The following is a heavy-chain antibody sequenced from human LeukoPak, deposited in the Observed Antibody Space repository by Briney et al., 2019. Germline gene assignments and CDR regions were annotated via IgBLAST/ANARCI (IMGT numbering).Heavy chain of an antibody. Sequence: GGSLRLSCAASGFTVSSNYMSWVRQAPGKGLEWVSVIYSGGSTYYADSVKGRFTISRDNSKNTLYLQMNSLRAEDTAVYYCARVTTEFSVYYYYYYMDVWGKGTTVTVSS. V-gene: IGHV3-53*01. CDR1: GFTVSSNY. CDR2: IYSGGST. J-gene: IGHJ6*03. D-gene: IGHD4-17*01. CDR3: ARVTTEFSVYYYYYYMDV.